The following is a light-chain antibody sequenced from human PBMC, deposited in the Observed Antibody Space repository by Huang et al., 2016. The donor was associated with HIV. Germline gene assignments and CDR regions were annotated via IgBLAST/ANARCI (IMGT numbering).Light chain of an antibody. V-gene: IGKV1-9*01. CDR3: QQLNSFPREYT. Sequence: IQLTQSPSSLSASVGDRVTITCRASQGISNYLGWYQQKPGKAPKLLIFAASTLQSGVPSRFSGSGSGTDFTLTISSLQPEDFATYYCQQLNSFPREYTFGQGTKLEIK. CDR1: QGISNY. CDR2: AAS. J-gene: IGKJ2*01.